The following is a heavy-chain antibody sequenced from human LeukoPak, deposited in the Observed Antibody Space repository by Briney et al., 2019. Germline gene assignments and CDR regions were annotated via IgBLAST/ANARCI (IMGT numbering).Heavy chain of an antibody. Sequence: SETLSLTCAVSGGSISSGGYYWSWIRQPPGKGLEWIGYIYYSGSTYYNPSLKSRVTISVDRSKNQFSLKLSSVTAADTAGYYCGSGRIAAAVRGSISFNPWGQGTLVTVSS. V-gene: IGHV4-30-2*01. CDR3: GSGRIAAAVRGSISFNP. J-gene: IGHJ5*02. CDR2: IYYSGST. CDR1: GGSISSGGYY. D-gene: IGHD6-13*01.